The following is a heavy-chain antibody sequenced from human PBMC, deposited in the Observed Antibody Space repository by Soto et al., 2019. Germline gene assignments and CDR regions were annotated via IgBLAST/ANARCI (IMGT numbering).Heavy chain of an antibody. Sequence: QVQLQQWGAGLLKPSETLSLTCAVYGESFSGDYWSWIRQPPGKGLEWIGGINRSGSTIYNPSLKSRVTRSVDTSKNQFSLSLTSVTAAGTAVYYCARGREKTAARRLGYYYYYMDVWGRGTTVTVSS. J-gene: IGHJ6*03. D-gene: IGHD6-6*01. CDR3: ARGREKTAARRLGYYYYYMDV. CDR1: GESFSGDY. CDR2: INRSGST. V-gene: IGHV4-34*01.